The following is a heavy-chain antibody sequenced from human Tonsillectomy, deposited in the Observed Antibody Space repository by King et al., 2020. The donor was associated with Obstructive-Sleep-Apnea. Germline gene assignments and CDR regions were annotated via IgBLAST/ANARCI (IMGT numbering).Heavy chain of an antibody. CDR2: IIHRGGA. V-gene: IGHV4-34*12. D-gene: IGHD4-17*01. CDR3: ASGEVYYGDYDY. CDR1: GGSFSVYS. J-gene: IGHJ4*02. Sequence: VQLQQWGAGLLKPSETLSLTCAFYGGSFSVYSLSWIRQPPGKGREWIGEIIHRGGAPFTPSPKNRVTISVDTSKNQFSLKLSSGTAADTAVYYCASGEVYYGDYDYWGQGTLVTVSS.